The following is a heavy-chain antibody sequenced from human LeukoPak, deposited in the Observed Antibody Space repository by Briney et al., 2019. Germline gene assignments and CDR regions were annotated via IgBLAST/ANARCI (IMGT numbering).Heavy chain of an antibody. CDR2: ISAYNGNT. J-gene: IGHJ5*02. V-gene: IGHV1-18*01. CDR3: ARVLPATGVDP. D-gene: IGHD2/OR15-2a*01. CDR1: GYTFTSYG. Sequence: ASVKVSCKASGYTFTSYGISWVRQAPGQGGEWMGWISAYNGNTNYAQKLQGRVTMTTDTSTSTAYVELRSLRSYDTAVYYSARVLPATGVDPWGQRTLVTVSS.